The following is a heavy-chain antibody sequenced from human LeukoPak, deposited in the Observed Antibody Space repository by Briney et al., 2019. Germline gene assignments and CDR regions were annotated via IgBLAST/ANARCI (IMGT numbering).Heavy chain of an antibody. CDR1: GYSISSGYY. J-gene: IGHJ5*02. Sequence: SETLSLTCTVSGYSISSGYYWGWIRQPPGKGLEWIGYIYYSGSTYYNPSLKSRVTISVDTSKNQFSLKLSSVTAADTAVYYCARRGGYYDSSGYDWFDPWGQGTLVTVSS. V-gene: IGHV4-38-2*02. CDR3: ARRGGYYDSSGYDWFDP. D-gene: IGHD3-22*01. CDR2: IYYSGST.